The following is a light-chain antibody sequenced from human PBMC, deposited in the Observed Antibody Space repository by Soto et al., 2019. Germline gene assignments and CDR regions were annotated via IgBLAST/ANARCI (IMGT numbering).Light chain of an antibody. CDR1: QDISNY. CDR3: QQSFRTPHT. CDR2: GTS. V-gene: IGKV1-39*01. J-gene: IGKJ4*01. Sequence: DIQMTQSPSSLSASVGDRVTITCQASQDISNYLNWYQQKPGKAPKLLIYGTSTLQSGVPSGFSGSGSGTDFTLTISNLQPEDLATYYCQQSFRTPHTFGPGTKVEIK.